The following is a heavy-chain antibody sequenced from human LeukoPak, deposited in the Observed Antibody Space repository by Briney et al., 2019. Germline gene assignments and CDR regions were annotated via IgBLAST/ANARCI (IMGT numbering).Heavy chain of an antibody. V-gene: IGHV3-23*01. CDR3: AKVREARYSSSWYYFDG. D-gene: IGHD6-13*01. J-gene: IGHJ4*02. CDR2: ITGMAGST. CDR1: GFTFTSYT. Sequence: GGSLRLSCAAPGFTFTSYTTSWVRQAPGTGLEWVSAITGMAGSTYSADSVKGRFTISSYNSKNTLYLQMNILRAEATAVYYCAKVREARYSSSWYYFDGWGQGTLVTVSS.